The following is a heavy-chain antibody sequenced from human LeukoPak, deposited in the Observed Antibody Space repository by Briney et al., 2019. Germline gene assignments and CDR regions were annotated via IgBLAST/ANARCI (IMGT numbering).Heavy chain of an antibody. J-gene: IGHJ4*02. CDR1: GFTFSIYW. Sequence: GGSLRLSCAASGFTFSIYWMSWVRQAPGKGLEWVANINQDGSEKYYVDSVKGRFTISRDNTKNSLYLQMNSLRAEDTAVYYCARDKSYGDSEDYWGQGTLLTVSS. CDR3: ARDKSYGDSEDY. V-gene: IGHV3-7*05. CDR2: INQDGSEK. D-gene: IGHD4-17*01.